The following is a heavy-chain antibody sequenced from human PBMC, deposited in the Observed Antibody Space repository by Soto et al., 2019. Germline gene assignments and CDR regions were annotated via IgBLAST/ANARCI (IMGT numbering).Heavy chain of an antibody. CDR3: ARGPCYYGSGSYYSGACDY. D-gene: IGHD3-10*01. Sequence: SETLSLTCAVYGGSFSGYYWSWIRQPPGKGLEWIGEINHSGSTNYNPSLKSRVTISVDTSKNQFSLKLSSVTAADTAVYYCARGPCYYGSGSYYSGACDYWGQGTLVTVSS. CDR2: INHSGST. V-gene: IGHV4-34*01. CDR1: GGSFSGYY. J-gene: IGHJ4*02.